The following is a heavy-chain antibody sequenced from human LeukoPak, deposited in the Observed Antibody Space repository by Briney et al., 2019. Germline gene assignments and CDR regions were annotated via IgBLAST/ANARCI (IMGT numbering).Heavy chain of an antibody. CDR2: SSGSGGGT. CDR3: AKRGVVSRVMLVGFHKEAYYLDS. D-gene: IGHD3-16*01. J-gene: IGHJ4*02. V-gene: IGHV3-23*01. CDR1: GITLSNYG. Sequence: GGTLRLSCAVAGITLSNYGMSWVRQAPGEGLEWVGGSSGSGGGTNYADSVKGRFTIYRDNPRTTLYLQMHSLRPEDTAVYFCAKRGVVSRVMLVGFHKEAYYLDSWRQGALVTDSS.